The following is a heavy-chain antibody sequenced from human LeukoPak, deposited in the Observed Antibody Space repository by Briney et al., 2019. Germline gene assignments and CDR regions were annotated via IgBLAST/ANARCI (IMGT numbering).Heavy chain of an antibody. J-gene: IGHJ4*02. Sequence: GGSLRLSCAASGFTFSSYSMNWVRQAPGKGLEWVSSISSSSSYIYYADSEKGRFTISRDNAKNSLYLQMNSLRAEDTAVYYCARDLYYDSSGYYPGYWGQGTLVTVSS. D-gene: IGHD3-22*01. CDR3: ARDLYYDSSGYYPGY. V-gene: IGHV3-21*01. CDR2: ISSSSSYI. CDR1: GFTFSSYS.